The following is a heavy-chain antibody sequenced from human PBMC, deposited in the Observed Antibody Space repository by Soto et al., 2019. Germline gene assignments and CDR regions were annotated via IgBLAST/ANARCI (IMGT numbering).Heavy chain of an antibody. CDR3: AKCAFRSPMNYDILTGYYGEDDY. D-gene: IGHD3-9*01. V-gene: IGHV3-23*01. CDR1: GFTFSSYA. Sequence: GGSLRLSCAASGFTFSSYAMSWVRQAPGKGLEWVSAISGSGGSTYYADSVKGRFTISRDNSKNTLYLQMNSLRAEDTAVYYCAKCAFRSPMNYDILTGYYGEDDYWGQGTLVTVSS. CDR2: ISGSGGST. J-gene: IGHJ4*02.